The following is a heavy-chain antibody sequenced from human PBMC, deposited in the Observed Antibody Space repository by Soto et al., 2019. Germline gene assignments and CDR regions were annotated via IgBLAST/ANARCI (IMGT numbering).Heavy chain of an antibody. J-gene: IGHJ6*02. CDR1: GFTFTSSA. CDR3: AALAVAGRINGMDV. Sequence: SVKVSCKASGFTFTSSAVQWVRQARGQRLEWIGWIVVGSGNTNYAQKFQERVTITRDMSTSTAYMELSSLRSEDTAVYYCAALAVAGRINGMDVWGQGTTVTVSS. CDR2: IVVGSGNT. D-gene: IGHD6-19*01. V-gene: IGHV1-58*01.